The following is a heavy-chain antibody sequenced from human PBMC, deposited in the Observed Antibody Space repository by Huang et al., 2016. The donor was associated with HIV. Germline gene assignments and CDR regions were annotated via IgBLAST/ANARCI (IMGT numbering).Heavy chain of an antibody. CDR2: INHLGSP. D-gene: IGHD3-10*01. CDR3: ARDATKNPRGWFDP. CDR1: GGSLSGYY. Sequence: QVHLQQWGAGLLKSAETLSLTCAVYGGSLSGYYWSGLRQTPGKGLEWIGEINHLGSPNYNPSLKSRVSISMDVSKKQFSLKLRSISDADTAVYFCARDATKNPRGWFDPWGQGTLVTVSS. J-gene: IGHJ5*02. V-gene: IGHV4-34*02.